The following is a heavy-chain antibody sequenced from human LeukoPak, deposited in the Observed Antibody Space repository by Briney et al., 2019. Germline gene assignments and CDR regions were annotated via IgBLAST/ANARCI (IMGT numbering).Heavy chain of an antibody. CDR3: AKDGMATIVCEY. Sequence: PGRSLRLSCAASGFTFSSYAMHWVRQAPGKGLEWVAVISHDGSNKYYADSVKGRFTISRDNSKNTLYLQMNSLRAEDTAVYYCAKDGMATIVCEYWGQGTLVTVSS. CDR2: ISHDGSNK. D-gene: IGHD5-24*01. J-gene: IGHJ4*02. CDR1: GFTFSSYA. V-gene: IGHV3-30-3*01.